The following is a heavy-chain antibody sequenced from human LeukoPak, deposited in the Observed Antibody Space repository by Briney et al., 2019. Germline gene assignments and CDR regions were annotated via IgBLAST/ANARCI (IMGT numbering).Heavy chain of an antibody. CDR1: GGSFSGYY. CDR3: ARAGDSSGYYRIDY. Sequence: PETLSLTCAVYGGSFSGYYWSWIRQPPGKGLEWIGEINHSGSTNYNPSLKSRVTISVDTSKNQFSLKLSSVTAADTAVYYCARAGDSSGYYRIDYWGQGTLVTVSS. CDR2: INHSGST. V-gene: IGHV4-34*01. D-gene: IGHD3-22*01. J-gene: IGHJ4*02.